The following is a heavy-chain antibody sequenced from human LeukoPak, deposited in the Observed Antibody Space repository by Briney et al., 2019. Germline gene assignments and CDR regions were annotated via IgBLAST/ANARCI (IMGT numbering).Heavy chain of an antibody. CDR3: TTVRRHLPIITMVRGEAEYYYYMDV. J-gene: IGHJ6*03. CDR2: ISSSSSTI. Sequence: GGSLRLSCAASGFTFSSYSMNWVRQAPGKGLEWVSHISSSSSTIYYADSVKGRFTISRDNAKNSLYLQMNSLRAEDTAVYYCTTVRRHLPIITMVRGEAEYYYYMDVWGKGTTVTISS. V-gene: IGHV3-48*01. D-gene: IGHD3-10*01. CDR1: GFTFSSYS.